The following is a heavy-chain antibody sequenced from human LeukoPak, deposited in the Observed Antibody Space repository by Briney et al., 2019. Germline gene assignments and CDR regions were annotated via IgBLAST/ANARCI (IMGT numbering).Heavy chain of an antibody. CDR2: ISSSGSTI. J-gene: IGHJ4*02. Sequence: GGSLRLSCAASGFTFSSYEMNWVRQAPGKGLEWVSYISSSGSTIYYADSVKGRFTISRDNAKNSLYLQMNSLRAEDTAVHYCARSTAVAGEYYFDYWGQGTLVTVSS. D-gene: IGHD6-19*01. CDR1: GFTFSSYE. CDR3: ARSTAVAGEYYFDY. V-gene: IGHV3-48*03.